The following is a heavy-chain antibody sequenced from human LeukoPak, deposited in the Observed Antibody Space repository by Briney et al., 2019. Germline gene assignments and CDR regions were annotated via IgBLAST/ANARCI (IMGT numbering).Heavy chain of an antibody. Sequence: PSEALSVTCTVSGGSLGDYYRSWGRDPPGKGLEWMGHLYDVRNTNYSPPPKRRVAISAHTSKTQIYLNWHSVTAADTAVYYCVRHLWGPAATQHWGQGTQVLVST. D-gene: IGHD2-2*01. V-gene: IGHV4-59*01. CDR1: GGSLGDYY. J-gene: IGHJ4*02. CDR2: LYDVRNT. CDR3: VRHLWGPAATQH.